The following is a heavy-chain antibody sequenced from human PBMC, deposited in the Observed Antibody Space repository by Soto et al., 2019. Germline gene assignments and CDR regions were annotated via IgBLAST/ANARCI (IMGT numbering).Heavy chain of an antibody. CDR1: GFTFSSYS. V-gene: IGHV3-23*01. Sequence: GGSLRLSCAASGFTFSSYSMSWVRRAPGKGLEGVSGSSGSGASTYYGDSKTRRFTNSRDNSKNTRYRQRTSLRTEHTDGYYCAKDEWCAYYYDSSGPADYWGQGTLVTVAS. CDR2: SSGSGAST. D-gene: IGHD3-22*01. J-gene: IGHJ4*02. CDR3: AKDEWCAYYYDSSGPADY.